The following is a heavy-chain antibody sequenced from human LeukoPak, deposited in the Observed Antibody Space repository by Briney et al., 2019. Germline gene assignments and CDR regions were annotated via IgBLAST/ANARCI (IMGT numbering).Heavy chain of an antibody. J-gene: IGHJ5*02. D-gene: IGHD3-22*01. CDR3: ARDYDNSGYYLNWFEP. CDR1: GFTFSAYS. CDR2: ISSSSSTI. V-gene: IGHV3-48*02. Sequence: GGSLRLSRAASGFTFSAYSMNWLRQAPGKGLEWVSYISSSSSTIYYTDSVKGRFTISRDNAKNSLYLQMNSLRDEDTAVYYCARDYDNSGYYLNWFEPWGQGTLVTVSS.